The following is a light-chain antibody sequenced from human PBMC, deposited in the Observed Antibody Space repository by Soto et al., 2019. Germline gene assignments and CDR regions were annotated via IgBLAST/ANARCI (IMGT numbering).Light chain of an antibody. J-gene: IGKJ1*01. CDR2: GAT. CDR3: QQYNNCPRT. V-gene: IGKV3-15*01. Sequence: EIVMTQSPATLSVSQGERATLSCRASQSVSILSAWYQQKPGPAPRLLTHGATTRATGIPARFSGSGSGTESTLTISSLQSEDFAVYYCQQYNNCPRTLSQGTKVDIK. CDR1: QSVSIL.